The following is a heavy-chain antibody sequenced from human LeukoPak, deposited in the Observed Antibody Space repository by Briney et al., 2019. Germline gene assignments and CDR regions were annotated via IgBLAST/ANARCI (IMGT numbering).Heavy chain of an antibody. Sequence: ASVKVSRKASGYTFTGYYMHWVRQAPGQGLEWMGRINPNSGGTNYAQKFQGRVTMTRDTSISTAYMELSRLRSDDTAVYYCARVLYYYDSSGLRPLGYWGQGTLVTVSS. J-gene: IGHJ4*02. CDR1: GYTFTGYY. CDR3: ARVLYYYDSSGLRPLGY. CDR2: INPNSGGT. D-gene: IGHD3-22*01. V-gene: IGHV1-2*06.